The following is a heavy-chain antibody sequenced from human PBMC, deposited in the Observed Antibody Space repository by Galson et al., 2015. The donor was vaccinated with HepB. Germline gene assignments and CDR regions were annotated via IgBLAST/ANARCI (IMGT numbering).Heavy chain of an antibody. Sequence: SLRLSCAASGFTFSSYGMHWVRQAPGKGLEWVAVIWYDGSNKYYADSVKGRFTISRDNSKNTLYLQMNSLRAEDTAVYYCAKDQGYCTNGVCPNFDYWGQGTLVTVSS. D-gene: IGHD2-8*01. V-gene: IGHV3-33*06. J-gene: IGHJ4*02. CDR2: IWYDGSNK. CDR3: AKDQGYCTNGVCPNFDY. CDR1: GFTFSSYG.